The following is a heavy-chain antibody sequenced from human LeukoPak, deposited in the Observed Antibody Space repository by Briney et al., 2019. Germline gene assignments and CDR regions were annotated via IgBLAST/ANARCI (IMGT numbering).Heavy chain of an antibody. V-gene: IGHV3-30*04. CDR2: ISYDGSNK. D-gene: IGHD3-22*01. J-gene: IGHJ3*02. CDR1: GFTFSSYA. CDR3: ARDPPYYYDSSGYFGAFDI. Sequence: PGRSLRLSCAASGFTFSSYAMHWVRQAPGKGLEWVAVISYDGSNKYYADSVKGRFTISGDNSKNTLYLQMNSLRAEDTAVYYCARDPPYYYDSSGYFGAFDIWGQGTMVTVSS.